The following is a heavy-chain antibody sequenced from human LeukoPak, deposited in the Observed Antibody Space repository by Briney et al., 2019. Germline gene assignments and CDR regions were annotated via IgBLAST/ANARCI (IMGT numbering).Heavy chain of an antibody. D-gene: IGHD2-2*01. CDR2: IKQDGSAK. CDR1: GLTLSSYW. J-gene: IGHJ4*02. Sequence: GGSLTLPCAASGLTLSSYWMSWVRQAPGKGLEWVANIKQDGSAKDYVDSVKGRFTISRENAKNSLYLQMNSLRVDDTAIYYCARVYQSTSGRAIDYWGQGTLVTVSS. V-gene: IGHV3-7*01. CDR3: ARVYQSTSGRAIDY.